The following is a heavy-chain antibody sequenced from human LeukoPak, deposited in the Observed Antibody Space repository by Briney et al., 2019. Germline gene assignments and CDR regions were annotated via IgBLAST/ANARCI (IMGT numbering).Heavy chain of an antibody. CDR3: ARAWYSSSWYYFDY. J-gene: IGHJ4*02. V-gene: IGHV4-4*09. D-gene: IGHD6-13*01. CDR2: IYTSGST. CDR1: GGSISSYY. Sequence: PSETLSLTCTVSGGSISSYYWSWIRQPPGKGRGWIGYIYTSGSTNYNPSLKSRVTISVDTSKNQFSLKLSSVTAADTAVYYCARAWYSSSWYYFDYWGQGTLVTVSS.